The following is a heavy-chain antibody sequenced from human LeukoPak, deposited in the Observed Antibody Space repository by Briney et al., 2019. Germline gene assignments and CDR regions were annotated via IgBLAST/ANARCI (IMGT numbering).Heavy chain of an antibody. CDR2: IYPGDSDT. J-gene: IGHJ3*02. CDR3: ARLRFLEWLSPGTDAFDI. CDR1: GYSFTSYW. D-gene: IGHD3-3*01. Sequence: GESLKISCKGSGYSFTSYWIGWVRQMPGKGLEWMGIIYPGDSDTRYSPSFQGQVTISADKSISTAYLQWSSLKASDTAMYYCARLRFLEWLSPGTDAFDIWGQGTMVTVSS. V-gene: IGHV5-51*01.